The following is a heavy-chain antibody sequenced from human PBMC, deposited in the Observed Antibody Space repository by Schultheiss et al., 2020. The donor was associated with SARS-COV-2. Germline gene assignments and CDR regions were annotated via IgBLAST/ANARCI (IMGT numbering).Heavy chain of an antibody. V-gene: IGHV3-53*01. CDR1: GFTFSNAW. D-gene: IGHD3-3*01. CDR2: IYSGGST. CDR3: ARAVTIFGVVIIPAAFDI. J-gene: IGHJ3*02. Sequence: GGSLRLSCAASGFTFSNAWMSWVRQAPGKGLEWVSVIYSGGSTYYADSVKGRFTISRDNSKNTLYLQMNSLRAEDTAVYYCARAVTIFGVVIIPAAFDIWGQGTMVTVSS.